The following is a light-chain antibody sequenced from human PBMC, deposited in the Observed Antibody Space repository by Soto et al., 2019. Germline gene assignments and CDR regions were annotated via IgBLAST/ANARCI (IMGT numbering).Light chain of an antibody. J-gene: IGKJ2*01. Sequence: EIVLTQSPGTLSLSPGERATLSCRASQSVDSSYLAWYQQKPGQAPRPLIYGASSRATGIPDRFSGSGSGTDFTLTISRREPEDFAVYYCQQYGSSYTFGQGTKLEIK. CDR2: GAS. CDR3: QQYGSSYT. V-gene: IGKV3-20*01. CDR1: QSVDSSY.